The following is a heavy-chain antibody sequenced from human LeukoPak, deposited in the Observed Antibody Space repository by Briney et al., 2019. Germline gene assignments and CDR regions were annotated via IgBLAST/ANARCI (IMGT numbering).Heavy chain of an antibody. Sequence: PGGSLRLSCAASGFTFSNYWMTWVRQAPGKGLEWVANIKRDGSEKYYVDSVKGRFTISRDNAKNSLYLQMHSLRVEDTAVYFCAKERKPYNDYGARGTLVPVPS. CDR3: AKERKPYNDY. CDR1: GFTFSNYW. J-gene: IGHJ4*02. D-gene: IGHD1-1*01. V-gene: IGHV3-7*01. CDR2: IKRDGSEK.